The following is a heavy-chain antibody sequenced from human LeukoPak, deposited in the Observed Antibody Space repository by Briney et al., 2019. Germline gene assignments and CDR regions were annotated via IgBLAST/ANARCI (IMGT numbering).Heavy chain of an antibody. Sequence: GGSLRLSCAASGFTFSSYAMSWVRQAPGKGLEWVSAISGSGGSTYYADSVKGRFTITRDNSKNTLYLQMNSLRAEDTAEYYCAKDHGDYLSYWGQGTLVTVSS. CDR1: GFTFSSYA. V-gene: IGHV3-23*01. J-gene: IGHJ4*02. CDR2: ISGSGGST. CDR3: AKDHGDYLSY. D-gene: IGHD4-17*01.